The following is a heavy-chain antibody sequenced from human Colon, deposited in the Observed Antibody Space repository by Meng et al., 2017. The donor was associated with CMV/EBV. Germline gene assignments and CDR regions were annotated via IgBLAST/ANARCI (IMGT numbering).Heavy chain of an antibody. D-gene: IGHD1-26*01. CDR3: ARGQDSAKVHH. J-gene: IGHJ1*01. CDR1: GAYICSVCC. Sequence: QLEFREEGPTSVKPSVTLPLTRTLPGAYICSVCCWNWIRQPPGKGLEWIASVAHYANMYYNTSLQHRVTMSFDTSKNQFSLRLYSVTAADTAVYYCARGQDSAKVHHWGQGSLVTVSS. CDR2: VAHYANM. V-gene: IGHV4-38-2*02.